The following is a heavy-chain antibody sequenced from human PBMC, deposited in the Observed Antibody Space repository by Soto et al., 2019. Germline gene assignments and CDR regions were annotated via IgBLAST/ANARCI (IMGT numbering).Heavy chain of an antibody. Sequence: ASVKVSCKASGYTFTSYGISWVRQAPGQGLEWMGWISAYNGNKNYAQKLQGRVTMTTDPSTSTAYMELRSLRSDDTAVFYCARGVVAEAGTHYYGMDVWGQGTTVTVSS. CDR1: GYTFTSYG. J-gene: IGHJ6*02. CDR2: ISAYNGNK. D-gene: IGHD6-13*01. CDR3: ARGVVAEAGTHYYGMDV. V-gene: IGHV1-18*01.